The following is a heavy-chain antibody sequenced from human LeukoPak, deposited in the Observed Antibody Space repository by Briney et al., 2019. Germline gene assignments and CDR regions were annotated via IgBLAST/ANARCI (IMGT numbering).Heavy chain of an antibody. J-gene: IGHJ6*03. D-gene: IGHD6-13*01. CDR1: GGSISSYY. CDR2: IYYSGST. Sequence: PSETLSLTCTVSGGSISSYYWSWIRQPPGKGLEWIGYIYYSGSTNYNPSLKSRVTISVDTSKNQFSLKLSSVTAADTAAYYCARSAAATYYYYYMDVWGKGTTVTVSS. V-gene: IGHV4-59*01. CDR3: ARSAAATYYYYYMDV.